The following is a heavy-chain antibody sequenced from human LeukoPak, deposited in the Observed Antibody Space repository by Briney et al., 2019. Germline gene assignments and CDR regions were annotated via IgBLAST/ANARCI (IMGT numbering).Heavy chain of an antibody. CDR3: ARGGGSSSWYEGATFDY. CDR1: GFTFSSYS. V-gene: IGHV3-21*01. CDR2: MSSSSSYI. Sequence: GVPLTLSCAASGFTFSSYSMNWVRQAPGKGLVWVSSMSSSSSYIYYADSLKGRFTISRDNAKNSLYLQMNSLRAEDTAVYYCARGGGSSSWYEGATFDYWGQGTLVTVSS. J-gene: IGHJ4*02. D-gene: IGHD6-13*01.